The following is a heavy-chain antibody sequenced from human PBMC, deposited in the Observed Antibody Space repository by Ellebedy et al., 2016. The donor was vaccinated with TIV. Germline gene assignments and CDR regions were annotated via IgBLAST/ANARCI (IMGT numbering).Heavy chain of an antibody. CDR3: ARDGLSEQWPKLWVYYYYGMDV. Sequence: GGSLRLXXEASGLSLSSYWVNWVRQAPGKGLEWVANIKQDGSEKYYGDSVKGRFTVSRDNAKDSVYLQMKSLSAEDTAVYYCARDGLSEQWPKLWVYYYYGMDVWGQGTTVTVSS. CDR2: IKQDGSEK. CDR1: GLSLSSYW. J-gene: IGHJ6*02. V-gene: IGHV3-7*01. D-gene: IGHD6-19*01.